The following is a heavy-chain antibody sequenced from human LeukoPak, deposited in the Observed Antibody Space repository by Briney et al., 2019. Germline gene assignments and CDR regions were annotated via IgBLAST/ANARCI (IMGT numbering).Heavy chain of an antibody. Sequence: PGGSLRLFCAASGFTFSSYSMNWVRQAPGKGLEWVSYISSSSSTIYYADSVKGRFTISRDNAKNSLYLQMNSLRAEDTAVYYCARDPYNWNSVDAFDIWGQGTMVTVSS. CDR2: ISSSSSTI. V-gene: IGHV3-48*01. D-gene: IGHD1-7*01. CDR1: GFTFSSYS. J-gene: IGHJ3*02. CDR3: ARDPYNWNSVDAFDI.